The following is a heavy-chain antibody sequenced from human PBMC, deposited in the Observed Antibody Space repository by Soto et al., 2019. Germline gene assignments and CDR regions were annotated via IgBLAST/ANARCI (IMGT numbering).Heavy chain of an antibody. V-gene: IGHV3-30*18. CDR3: AKVTVESHYYYYGMDV. CDR1: GFTFSSYG. D-gene: IGHD2-15*01. CDR2: ISYDGSNK. Sequence: QVQLVESGGGVVQPGRSLRLSCAASGFTFSSYGMHWVRQAPGKGLEWVAVISYDGSNKYYADSVKGRFTISRDNSKNTLYLQMNSLRAEDTAVYYCAKVTVESHYYYYGMDVWGQGTTVTVSS. J-gene: IGHJ6*02.